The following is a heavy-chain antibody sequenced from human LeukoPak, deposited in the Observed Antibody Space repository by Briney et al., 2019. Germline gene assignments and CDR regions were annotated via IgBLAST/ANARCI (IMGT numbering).Heavy chain of an antibody. CDR2: INPNSGGT. J-gene: IGHJ4*02. D-gene: IGHD3-22*01. CDR1: GYTFTGYY. Sequence: ASGKVSCKASGYTFTGYYMHWVRQAPGQGLEWMGWINPNSGGTNYAQKFQGRVTMTRDTSISTAYMELSRLRSDDTAVYYCARDYYDSSGYYYPLHFDYWGQGTLVTVSS. CDR3: ARDYYDSSGYYYPLHFDY. V-gene: IGHV1-2*02.